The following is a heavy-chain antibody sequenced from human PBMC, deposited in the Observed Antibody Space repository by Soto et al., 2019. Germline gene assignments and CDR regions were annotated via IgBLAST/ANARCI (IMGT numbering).Heavy chain of an antibody. CDR3: AKDLYCSGGSCYSVYYYGMDV. CDR1: GSTFSSYG. V-gene: IGHV3-30*18. CDR2: ISYDGSNK. D-gene: IGHD2-15*01. Sequence: PGGSLRLSCAASGSTFSSYGMHWVRQAPGKGLEWVAVISYDGSNKYYADSVKGRFTISRDNSKNTLYLQMNSLRAEDTAVYYCAKDLYCSGGSCYSVYYYGMDVWGQGTTVTVSS. J-gene: IGHJ6*02.